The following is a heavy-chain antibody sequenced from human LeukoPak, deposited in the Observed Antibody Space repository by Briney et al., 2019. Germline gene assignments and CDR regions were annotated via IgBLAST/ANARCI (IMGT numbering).Heavy chain of an antibody. CDR3: ARGLSYAVAYGDY. D-gene: IGHD6-19*01. J-gene: IGHJ4*02. V-gene: IGHV3-74*01. CDR1: GFIFSDYW. Sequence: RGSLRLSCAPSGFIFSDYWFHWVRQTPGQGLVWVAAINRDGTGTSHADSVRGRFTVSRDNAKNTLYLQLNSLRADDTAVYYCARGLSYAVAYGDYWGQGTLVTVSS. CDR2: INRDGTGT.